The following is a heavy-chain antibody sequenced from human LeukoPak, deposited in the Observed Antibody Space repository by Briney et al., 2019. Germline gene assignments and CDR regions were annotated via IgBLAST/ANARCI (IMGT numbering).Heavy chain of an antibody. CDR2: IYTSGST. V-gene: IGHV4-4*07. J-gene: IGHJ5*02. CDR3: TTDTGTTGEVKFDP. D-gene: IGHD4-17*01. Sequence: PSETLSLTCAVYGGSFSGYYWSWIRHPAGKGLEGIGRIYTSGSTTYNPSLKSRVTMSVDTSKSQFSLNLMSVTAADTAVYYCTTDTGTTGEVKFDPWGQGTLVTVSS. CDR1: GGSFSGYY.